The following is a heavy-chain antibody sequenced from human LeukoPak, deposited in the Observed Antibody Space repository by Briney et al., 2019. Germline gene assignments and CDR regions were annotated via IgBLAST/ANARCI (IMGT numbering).Heavy chain of an antibody. Sequence: PSETLSLTCTVSGGSISNTNYYGAWIRQPQGRGRGWMGSIYYTGTTFDNPSLKSRVTMSVDMSKNQFSLKLSSVTAAGTAVYYCTRGIIKPITGDDAFDIWGQGTMVTVSS. CDR2: IYYTGTT. D-gene: IGHD7-27*01. J-gene: IGHJ3*02. CDR1: GGSISNTNYY. V-gene: IGHV4-39*07. CDR3: TRGIIKPITGDDAFDI.